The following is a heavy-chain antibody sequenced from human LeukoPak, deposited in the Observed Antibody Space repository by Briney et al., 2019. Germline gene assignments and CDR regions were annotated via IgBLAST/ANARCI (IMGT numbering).Heavy chain of an antibody. CDR2: RSIYNGNT. D-gene: IGHD6-6*01. CDR1: GYDFINYG. Sequence: ASVKVSCKASGYDFINYGISWVRQAPGQGLEWMGWRSIYNGNTDYKLQGRVTMTTDTSTSTAYMEVRSLRSDDTAVYYCARGGPFPSGSSSGEYYLDYWGQGTLVTVSS. J-gene: IGHJ4*02. CDR3: ARGGPFPSGSSSGEYYLDY. V-gene: IGHV1-18*01.